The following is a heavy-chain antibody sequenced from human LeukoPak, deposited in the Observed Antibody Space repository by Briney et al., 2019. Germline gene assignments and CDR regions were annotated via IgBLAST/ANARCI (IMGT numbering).Heavy chain of an antibody. Sequence: GGSLRLSCAASGFTVSSNSMSWVRHAAGSGLEWVSRIYSGGSTYYADSVKGRFTISRDNSKNTLYLQMNSLRAEDTAVYYCARGGSYASFGFDYWGQGTLVTVSS. J-gene: IGHJ4*02. CDR2: IYSGGST. V-gene: IGHV3-53*01. CDR3: ARGGSYASFGFDY. CDR1: GFTVSSNS. D-gene: IGHD1-26*01.